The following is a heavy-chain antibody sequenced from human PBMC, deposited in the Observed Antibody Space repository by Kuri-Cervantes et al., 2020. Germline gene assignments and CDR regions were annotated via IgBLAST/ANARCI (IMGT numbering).Heavy chain of an antibody. Sequence: GGSLRLSCAASGFTFSSYGMHWVRQAPGKGLEWVAVISYDGSNKYYADSVKGRFSIYRDNSKNTLYLQMNSLRAEDTAVYYCANHDGSSWGNWFDPWGQGTLVTVSS. CDR2: ISYDGSNK. J-gene: IGHJ5*02. V-gene: IGHV3-30*18. D-gene: IGHD6-6*01. CDR3: ANHDGSSWGNWFDP. CDR1: GFTFSSYG.